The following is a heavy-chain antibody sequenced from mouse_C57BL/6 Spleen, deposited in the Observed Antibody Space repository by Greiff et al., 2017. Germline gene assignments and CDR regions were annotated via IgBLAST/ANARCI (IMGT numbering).Heavy chain of an antibody. J-gene: IGHJ4*01. Sequence: QVQLQPGAELVKPGASVKLSCKASGYTFTSYWMQWVKQRPGQGLEWIGEIDPSDSYTNYNQKFKGKATLTVDTSSSTAYMQLSSLTSEDSAVYYCALITTVEGYYAMDYWGQGTSVTVSS. D-gene: IGHD1-1*01. CDR1: GYTFTSYW. V-gene: IGHV1-50*01. CDR2: IDPSDSYT. CDR3: ALITTVEGYYAMDY.